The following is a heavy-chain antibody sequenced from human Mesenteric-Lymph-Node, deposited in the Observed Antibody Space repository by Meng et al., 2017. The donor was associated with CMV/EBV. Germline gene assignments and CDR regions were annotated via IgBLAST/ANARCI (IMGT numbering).Heavy chain of an antibody. Sequence: GSLRLSCTVSGGSINNYYWGWIRQPPGKGLEWIGYIYYSGTTNYNPSLKSRVTISIDTSKNQFSLKLTSVTAADTAVYYCARTARGMDVWGQGTTVTVSS. CDR2: IYYSGTT. CDR3: ARTARGMDV. CDR1: GGSINNYY. V-gene: IGHV4-59*01. J-gene: IGHJ6*02.